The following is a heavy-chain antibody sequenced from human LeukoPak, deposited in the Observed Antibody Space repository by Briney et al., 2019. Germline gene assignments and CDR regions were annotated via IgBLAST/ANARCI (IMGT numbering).Heavy chain of an antibody. V-gene: IGHV3-30-3*01. CDR2: ISYDGSNK. D-gene: IGHD3-22*01. J-gene: IGHJ6*02. CDR3: ARGDFEARTYDYDSSGYYKNYYFGMDV. CDR1: GFTFSSYA. Sequence: PGRSLRLSCAASGFTFSSYAMHWVRQAPGKGLEWVAVISYDGSNKFYADSVKGRFTISRDNSKNTLYLQMNSLRAEDTAVYYCARGDFEARTYDYDSSGYYKNYYFGMDVWGQGTTVTVSS.